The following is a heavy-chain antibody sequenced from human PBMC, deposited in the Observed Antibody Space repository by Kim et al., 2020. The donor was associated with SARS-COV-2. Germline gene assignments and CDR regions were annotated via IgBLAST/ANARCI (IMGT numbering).Heavy chain of an antibody. CDR1: GFIFSTYG. J-gene: IGHJ6*02. V-gene: IGHV3-33*05. D-gene: IGHD5-12*01. Sequence: GGSLRLSCAASGFIFSTYGMHWVRQAPGKGLEWVAVISDDGSNKYYADSVKGRFTISRENSRNTLYLQMNGLRAGDTAVYYCARPRATNYYYYGMDVWGQGTTVTVSS. CDR3: ARPRATNYYYYGMDV. CDR2: ISDDGSNK.